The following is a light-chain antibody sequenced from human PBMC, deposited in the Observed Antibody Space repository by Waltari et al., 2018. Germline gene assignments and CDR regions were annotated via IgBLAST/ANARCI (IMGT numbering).Light chain of an antibody. J-gene: IGKJ5*01. V-gene: IGKV1-9*01. CDR2: AAS. Sequence: DIQMTQSPSSLSASVGDRVTITCRASQSISSYLNWYQQKPGKAPKLLISAASTLQSGVPLRFSGSGSGTDFTLTISSLQPEDFATYYCQQLNSYPITFGQGTRLEIK. CDR3: QQLNSYPIT. CDR1: QSISSY.